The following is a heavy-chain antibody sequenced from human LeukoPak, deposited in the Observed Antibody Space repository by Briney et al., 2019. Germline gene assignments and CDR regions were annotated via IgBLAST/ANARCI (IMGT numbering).Heavy chain of an antibody. CDR1: GYTFTGYY. CDR2: INPNSGGT. J-gene: IGHJ6*03. V-gene: IGHV1-2*02. D-gene: IGHD6-13*01. CDR3: ARDVFSSSFYYYYYYMDV. Sequence: ASVKVSCKASGYTFTGYYMHWVRQAPGQGLEWMGWINPNSGGTNYAQKFQGRVTMTRDTSISTAYMELSRLRSDDTAVYYCARDVFSSSFYYYYYYMDVWGKGTTVTVSS.